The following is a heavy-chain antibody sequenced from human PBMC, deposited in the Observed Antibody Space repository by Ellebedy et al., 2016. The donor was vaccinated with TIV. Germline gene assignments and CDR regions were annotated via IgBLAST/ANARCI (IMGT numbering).Heavy chain of an antibody. CDR1: GFTFSSYA. Sequence: GESLKISXAASGFTFSSYAMSWVRQAPGKGLEWVSAISGSGGSTYYADSVKGRFTISRDNSKNTLYLQMNSLRAEDTAVYYCARDLVVREYGDYPSGSGAYVWGQGTTVTVSS. CDR2: ISGSGGST. CDR3: ARDLVVREYGDYPSGSGAYV. D-gene: IGHD4-17*01. J-gene: IGHJ6*02. V-gene: IGHV3-23*01.